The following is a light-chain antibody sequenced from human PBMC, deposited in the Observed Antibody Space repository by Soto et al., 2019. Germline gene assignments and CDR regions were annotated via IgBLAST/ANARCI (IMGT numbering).Light chain of an antibody. CDR1: QSVRSN. J-gene: IGKJ1*01. V-gene: IGKV3-15*01. CDR2: GAS. CDR3: QQSYITPVT. Sequence: EVELTQSPDILSVSPGETATLSCRASQSVRSNLAWYQQKPGQAPRLLIYGASTRATGIPARFSGSGSGREFTLTISSLQSEDFATYYCQQSYITPVTFGQGTKVEIK.